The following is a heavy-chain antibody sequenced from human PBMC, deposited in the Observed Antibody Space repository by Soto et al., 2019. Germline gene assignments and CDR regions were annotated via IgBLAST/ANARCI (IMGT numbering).Heavy chain of an antibody. CDR2: IKQDGSEK. CDR1: GFTFSSYW. D-gene: IGHD6-19*01. J-gene: IGHJ6*02. CDR3: ARAPYSSGWYEGLYYYGMDV. V-gene: IGHV3-7*03. Sequence: PGGSLKLSCAASGFTFSSYWMSWVRKAPGKGLEWVANIKQDGSEKYYVDSVKGRFTISRDNAKNSLYLQMNSLRAEDTAVYYCARAPYSSGWYEGLYYYGMDVWGQGTTVTVSS.